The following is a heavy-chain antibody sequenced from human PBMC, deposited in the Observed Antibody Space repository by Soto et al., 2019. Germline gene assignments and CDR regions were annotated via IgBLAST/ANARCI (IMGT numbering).Heavy chain of an antibody. CDR3: AGTSLWDSSGYYGYYYYYGMDV. CDR1: GFTFSSYA. CDR2: ISYDGSNK. V-gene: IGHV3-30-3*01. Sequence: QVQLVESGGGVVQPGRSLRLSCEASGFTFSSYAMHWDRQAPGKGLEWVAVISYDGSNKYYADSVKGRFTISRDNSKNTLYLQMNSLRAEDTAVYYCAGTSLWDSSGYYGYYYYYGMDVWGQGTTVTVSS. D-gene: IGHD3-22*01. J-gene: IGHJ6*02.